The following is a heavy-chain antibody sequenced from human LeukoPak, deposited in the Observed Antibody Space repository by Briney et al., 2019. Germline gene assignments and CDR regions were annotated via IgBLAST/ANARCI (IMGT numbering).Heavy chain of an antibody. D-gene: IGHD2-15*01. CDR1: GGTFSSYA. CDR3: ARDVHIVVVVAAKRRPKEYNWFDP. CDR2: IIPIFGTA. J-gene: IGHJ5*02. V-gene: IGHV1-69*13. Sequence: SVKVSCKASGGTFSSYAISWVRQAPGQGLEWMGGIIPIFGTANYAQKFQGRVTITADESTSTAYMELSSLRSEDTAVYYCARDVHIVVVVAAKRRPKEYNWFDPWGQGTLVTVSS.